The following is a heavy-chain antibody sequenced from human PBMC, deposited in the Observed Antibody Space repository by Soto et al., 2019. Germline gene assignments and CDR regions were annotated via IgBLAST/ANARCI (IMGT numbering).Heavy chain of an antibody. J-gene: IGHJ6*03. CDR2: IYYSGST. D-gene: IGHD5-12*01. CDR1: GGSISSYY. V-gene: IGHV4-59*08. Sequence: SETLSLTCTVSGGSISSYYWSWIRQPPGKGLEWIGYIYYSGSTNYNPSLKSRVTISVDTSKNQFSLKLSSVTAADTAVYYCARHPPSTRSDYYYYMDVWGKGTTVTVSS. CDR3: ARHPPSTRSDYYYYMDV.